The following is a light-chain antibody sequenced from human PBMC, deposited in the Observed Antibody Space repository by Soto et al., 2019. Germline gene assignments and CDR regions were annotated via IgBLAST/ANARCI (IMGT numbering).Light chain of an antibody. V-gene: IGLV2-8*01. J-gene: IGLJ2*01. CDR3: SAYAGSHGVI. CDR1: SRDIGGHYY. Sequence: QSALTQPPSASGSPGQSVTISCTGISRDIGGHYYVSWYQQHPGKAPKLIIYEVTQRPSGVPDRFSGSKSGNTASLTVSGLQAEDEADYYCSAYAGSHGVIFGGGTKLTVL. CDR2: EVT.